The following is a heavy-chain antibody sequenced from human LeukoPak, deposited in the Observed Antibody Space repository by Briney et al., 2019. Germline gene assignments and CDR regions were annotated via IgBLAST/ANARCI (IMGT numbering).Heavy chain of an antibody. CDR1: GFTFSSYW. V-gene: IGHV3-7*01. Sequence: PGGSLRLSCAASGFTFSSYWMSWVRQAPGKGLEWVANIKQDGSEKYYVDSVTGRFTISRDNAKNSLYLQMNSLRAEDTAVYYCARGWRGPIAAAGEGFDYWGQGTLVTVSS. CDR2: IKQDGSEK. J-gene: IGHJ4*02. D-gene: IGHD6-13*01. CDR3: ARGWRGPIAAAGEGFDY.